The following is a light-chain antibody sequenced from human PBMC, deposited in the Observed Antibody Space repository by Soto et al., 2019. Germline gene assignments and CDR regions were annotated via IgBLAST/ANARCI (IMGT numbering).Light chain of an antibody. CDR1: QSVGRY. CDR2: GAS. Sequence: VLTQSPATLSLSPGDGATLSCRASQSVGRYLAWYQHKPGQAPRLLIYGASNRATDIPARFSGSGSGTDFTLTISSLEPEDFAIYFCQQRNNYRVTFSPGTRVDI. J-gene: IGKJ3*01. V-gene: IGKV3-11*01. CDR3: QQRNNYRVT.